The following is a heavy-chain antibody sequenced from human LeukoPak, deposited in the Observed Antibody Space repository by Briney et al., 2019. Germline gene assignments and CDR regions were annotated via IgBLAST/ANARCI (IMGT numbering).Heavy chain of an antibody. CDR2: INHTGST. CDR1: GATFSAYY. J-gene: IGHJ5*02. CDR3: ARPEYSSSWYAGHVSWFDP. Sequence: SETLSLTCGVYGATFSAYYWTWIRQPPGKGLEWIGEINHTGSTSYNPSLTSRVSGDKSKHQFSLKLTSVTAADTGVYYCARPEYSSSWYAGHVSWFDPWGQGTLVTVSS. D-gene: IGHD6-13*01. V-gene: IGHV4-34*01.